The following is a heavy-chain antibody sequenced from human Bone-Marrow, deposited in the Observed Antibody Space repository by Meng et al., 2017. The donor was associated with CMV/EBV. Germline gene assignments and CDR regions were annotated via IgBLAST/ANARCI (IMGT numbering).Heavy chain of an antibody. CDR2: VYYTGGT. Sequence: GSLRLSCTVSFGSISSTGYYWGWIRQAPGKGLEWIGNVYYTGGTHYNPSLKSRVTITIDTAKNQLSLTVRSVTAADTAVYYCARVEGRYYDSRGYFDFWAQGKPVTFSS. D-gene: IGHD3-22*01. CDR3: ARVEGRYYDSRGYFDF. CDR1: FGSISSTGYY. V-gene: IGHV4-39*07. J-gene: IGHJ4*02.